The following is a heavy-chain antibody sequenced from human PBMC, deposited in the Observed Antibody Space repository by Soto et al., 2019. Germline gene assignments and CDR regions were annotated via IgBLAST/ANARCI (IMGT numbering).Heavy chain of an antibody. CDR1: GFTFSTYA. V-gene: IGHV3-23*01. CDR3: ARVQRMYGFDHYYYGMDV. CDR2: IRGSGRTT. D-gene: IGHD2-8*01. Sequence: EVQVLESGGGLVQPGGSLSLSCAASGFTFSTYAMSWVRQAPGKGLEWVATIRGSGRTTYYADSVRGRFTISRDSSQNTLYLQMDSLRAEDTALYYCARVQRMYGFDHYYYGMDVWGQGTTVTVSS. J-gene: IGHJ6*02.